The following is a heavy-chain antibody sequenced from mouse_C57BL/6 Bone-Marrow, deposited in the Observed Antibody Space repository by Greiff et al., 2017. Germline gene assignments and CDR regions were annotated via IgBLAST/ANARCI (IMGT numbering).Heavy chain of an antibody. V-gene: IGHV1-55*01. D-gene: IGHD3-1*01. CDR3: ARRGYGNDY. CDR2: IYPGSGST. J-gene: IGHJ2*01. Sequence: QVQLQQSGPELVKPGASVKLSCKASGYTFTSYWITWVKQRPGQGLEWIGDIYPGSGSTNYNEKFKSKATLTVDTSSSTAYMQLSSLTSEDSAVYYCARRGYGNDYWGQGTTLTVAS. CDR1: GYTFTSYW.